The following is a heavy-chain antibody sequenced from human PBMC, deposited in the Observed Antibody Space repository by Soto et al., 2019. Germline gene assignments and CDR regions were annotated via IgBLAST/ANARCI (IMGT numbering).Heavy chain of an antibody. CDR2: IIPIFGTA. D-gene: IGHD2-2*01. V-gene: IGHV1-69*13. CDR1: GGTFSSYA. CDR3: ARSVLVPAAMWFDP. Sequence: SVKVSCKASGGTFSSYAISWVRQAPGQGLEWMGGIIPIFGTANYAQKFQGRVTITADESTSTAYMELSSLRSEDTAVYYCARSVLVPAAMWFDPWGQGTLVTVSS. J-gene: IGHJ5*02.